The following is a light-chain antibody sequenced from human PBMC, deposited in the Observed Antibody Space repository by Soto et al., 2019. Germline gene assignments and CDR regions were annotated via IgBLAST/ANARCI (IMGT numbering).Light chain of an antibody. J-gene: IGKJ1*01. V-gene: IGKV1-39*01. CDR2: GAS. CDR1: QSINNY. Sequence: DIQMTQSPSSLSASVGDRVTITCRASQSINNYLSWYLQKPGKAPNLLIFGASTLHSGVPSRFSGTGSGTDFSLTITSLQPEDFATYFCQQSYTSPWTFGQGTKVDIK. CDR3: QQSYTSPWT.